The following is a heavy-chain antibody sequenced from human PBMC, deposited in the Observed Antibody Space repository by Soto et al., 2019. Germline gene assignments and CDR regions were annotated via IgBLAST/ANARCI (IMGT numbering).Heavy chain of an antibody. CDR3: AARRPLYGFEF. D-gene: IGHD4-17*01. CDR2: IGSSGDDI. CDR1: GFTFSSYA. Sequence: PGGSMRLSCAASGFTFSSYAMHWISQAPGNGLEWVSVIGSSGDDIHYADSVKGRFTISRDNSKNTLWLQINSLRVEDTAVYYCAARRPLYGFEFWGQGTLVTVSS. V-gene: IGHV3-23*01. J-gene: IGHJ4*02.